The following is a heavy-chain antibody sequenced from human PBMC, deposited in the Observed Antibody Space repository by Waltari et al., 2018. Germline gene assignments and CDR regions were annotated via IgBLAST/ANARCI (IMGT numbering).Heavy chain of an antibody. CDR3: ASGSGWTSTY. Sequence: EVRLVESGGDLVHPGGSLRLSCAGPGFTFSGYWMNWVRQAPGKGLEWVANIKQDGSETFYVNSVKGRFTISRDNAKNSLYLQMNSLRVEDTAVYYCASGSGWTSTYWGQGTLVTVSS. J-gene: IGHJ4*02. V-gene: IGHV3-7*01. D-gene: IGHD6-19*01. CDR2: IKQDGSET. CDR1: GFTFSGYW.